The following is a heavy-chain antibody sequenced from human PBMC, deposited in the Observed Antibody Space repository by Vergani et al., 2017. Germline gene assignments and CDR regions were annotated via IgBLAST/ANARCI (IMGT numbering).Heavy chain of an antibody. D-gene: IGHD6-19*01. Sequence: EVQLVESGEGLVQPGGSLRLSCAASGFTFSSYAMHWVRQAPGKGLEYVSAISSNGGSTYYADSVKGRFTISRDNSKNTLYLQMGSLRAEDMAVYYCARGVLSSSGWNYYYYMDVWGKGTTVTVSS. CDR1: GFTFSSYA. CDR3: ARGVLSSSGWNYYYYMDV. V-gene: IGHV3-64*02. J-gene: IGHJ6*03. CDR2: ISSNGGST.